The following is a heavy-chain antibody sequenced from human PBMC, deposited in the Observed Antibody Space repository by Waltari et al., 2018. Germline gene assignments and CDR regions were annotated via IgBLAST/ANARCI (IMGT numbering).Heavy chain of an antibody. CDR3: VRHRDYGDLSD. CDR1: GGSISSSGYY. J-gene: IGHJ4*02. D-gene: IGHD4-17*01. Sequence: QLQMQESGPGLVKPSETLSLTCTVSGGSISSSGYYWGWIRQPPGTGLEWIGSIHYSGSTYYNAARKSRATISENTSRNHFSLKLSFVNAADTAVYYCVRHRDYGDLSDWGQGTLVTVSS. V-gene: IGHV4-39*01. CDR2: IHYSGST.